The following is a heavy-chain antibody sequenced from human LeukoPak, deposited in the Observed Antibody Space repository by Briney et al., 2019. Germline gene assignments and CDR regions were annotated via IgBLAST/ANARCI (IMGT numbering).Heavy chain of an antibody. V-gene: IGHV3-53*05. Sequence: PGGSLRLSCAASGFTVSSNYMSWVRQAPGKGLEWVSVIYSGGSTYYADSVKGRFTISRDNSKNTLYLQMNSLRAEDTALYYCAKANYDFWSGYSFDYWGQGTLVTVSS. J-gene: IGHJ4*02. CDR3: AKANYDFWSGYSFDY. CDR2: IYSGGST. D-gene: IGHD3-3*01. CDR1: GFTVSSNY.